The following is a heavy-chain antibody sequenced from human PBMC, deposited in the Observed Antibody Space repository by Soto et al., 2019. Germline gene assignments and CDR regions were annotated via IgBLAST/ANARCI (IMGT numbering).Heavy chain of an antibody. J-gene: IGHJ5*02. CDR3: ARSVFP. CDR2: ISYSGSN. V-gene: IGHV4-31*03. CDR1: GGSISSGGYY. Sequence: QVQLQESGPGLVKPSQTLSLPCTVSGGSISSGGYYWSWIRQHPGKGLEWIGYISYSGSNYYHPSLTCRVTMSVDPSKNQFSLKLSSVTAAYTAVYYCARSVFPWGQGPLVTVSS.